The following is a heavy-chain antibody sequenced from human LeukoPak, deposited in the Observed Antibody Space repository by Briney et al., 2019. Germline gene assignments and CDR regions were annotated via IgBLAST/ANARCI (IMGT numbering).Heavy chain of an antibody. CDR2: IYPCDSDT. D-gene: IGHD5-18*01. Sequence: GESLKISCQGSGYSFTSYWIGWVRPVPGKGLEWMGIIYPCDSDTRYSPSLQGQVTISADKSISTDYLQWSSLKASDTAMSYCARPGGYSYPGAFDIWGQGTMVTVSS. CDR3: ARPGGYSYPGAFDI. J-gene: IGHJ3*02. V-gene: IGHV5-51*01. CDR1: GYSFTSYW.